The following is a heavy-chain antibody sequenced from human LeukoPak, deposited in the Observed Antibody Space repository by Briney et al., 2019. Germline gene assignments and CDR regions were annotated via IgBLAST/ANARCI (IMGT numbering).Heavy chain of an antibody. CDR1: GFTFSTYV. Sequence: GRSLKLSCAASGFTFSTYVFHWVRQAPGKGLEWVGFISPDGSKDRYSDSLKGRFTISRDNSQNTLYLQMNSLRAEDTAVYYCARDQERLLWFGELSDSYYYYGMDVWGQGTTVTVSS. V-gene: IGHV3-30*01. CDR3: ARDQERLLWFGELSDSYYYYGMDV. CDR2: ISPDGSKD. D-gene: IGHD3-10*01. J-gene: IGHJ6*02.